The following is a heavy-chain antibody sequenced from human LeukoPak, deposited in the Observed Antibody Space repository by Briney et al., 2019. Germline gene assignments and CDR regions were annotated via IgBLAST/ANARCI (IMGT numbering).Heavy chain of an antibody. CDR2: ISGSGGST. J-gene: IGHJ4*02. Sequence: GGSLRLSCAASGFTFSNAWMSWVRQAPRKGLEWVAGISGSGGSTSYADSVKGRFTISRDNPKNTLYLEMNSLRAEDTAVYFCAKRGVVIRVILVGFHKEAYYFDSWGQGALVTVSS. CDR3: AKRGVVIRVILVGFHKEAYYFDS. D-gene: IGHD3-22*01. CDR1: GFTFSNAW. V-gene: IGHV3-23*01.